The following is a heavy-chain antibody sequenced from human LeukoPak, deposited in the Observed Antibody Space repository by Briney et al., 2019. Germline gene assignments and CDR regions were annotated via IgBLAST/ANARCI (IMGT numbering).Heavy chain of an antibody. CDR1: GYRFTSYW. CDR2: IYPDDSNS. J-gene: IGHJ4*02. Sequence: KGGESLKISCKGSGYRFTSYWIGWVRQLPGKGLEWMAIIYPDDSNSRYSPSFQGQVTISADKSISTAYLQWSSLKATDSAMYYCARHWRGWYSIDYWGQGTLVTVSS. V-gene: IGHV5-51*01. D-gene: IGHD6-19*01. CDR3: ARHWRGWYSIDY.